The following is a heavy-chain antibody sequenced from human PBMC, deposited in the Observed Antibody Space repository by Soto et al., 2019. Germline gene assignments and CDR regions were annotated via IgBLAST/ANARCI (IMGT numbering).Heavy chain of an antibody. D-gene: IGHD4-4*01. J-gene: IGHJ4*02. V-gene: IGHV4-30-2*01. CDR1: GGSINTATHS. CDR2: IYHSGST. CDR3: ARGGGVTTTGDDY. Sequence: QLQLQESGSGLVKPSQTLSLTCAVSGGSINTATHSWSWIRQPPGKGLEWIGYIYHSGSTYYNPSCKRRVTISIDKSNNQFSLRLSSVTAADTAGYYCARGGGVTTTGDDYWGQGILVTVSS.